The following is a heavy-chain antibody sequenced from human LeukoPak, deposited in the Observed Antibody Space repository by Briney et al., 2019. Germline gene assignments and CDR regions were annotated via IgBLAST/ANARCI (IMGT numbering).Heavy chain of an antibody. J-gene: IGHJ4*02. D-gene: IGHD3-10*02. V-gene: IGHV1-8*01. Sequence: GASVKVSCKASGYTFTSYDINWVRQATGQGLEWMGWMNPNSGNTGYAQKFQGRVTMTRNTSISTAYMELSSLRSEDTAAYYCARGIRGCGLFGINYWGQGTLVTVSS. CDR2: MNPNSGNT. CDR3: ARGIRGCGLFGINY. CDR1: GYTFTSYD.